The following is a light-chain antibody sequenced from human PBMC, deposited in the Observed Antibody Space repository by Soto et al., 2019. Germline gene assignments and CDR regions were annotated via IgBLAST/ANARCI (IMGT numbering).Light chain of an antibody. Sequence: DIVMTQSPLSLPVTPGEPASISCRSSQSLLHSNGYNYLDWYLQKPGQPPKLLIYWASTRESGVPDRFSGSGSGTDFTLTISSLQAEDVAVYFCQQYYSSPQTFGQGTRLEIK. CDR3: QQYYSSPQT. CDR1: QSLLHSNGYNY. V-gene: IGKV4-1*01. CDR2: WAS. J-gene: IGKJ5*01.